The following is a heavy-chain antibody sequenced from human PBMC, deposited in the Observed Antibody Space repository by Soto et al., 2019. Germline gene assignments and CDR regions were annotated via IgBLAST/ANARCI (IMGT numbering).Heavy chain of an antibody. CDR2: ISGSGGST. J-gene: IGHJ6*01. CDR3: AKDAVMLLMVTRYYGMEV. D-gene: IGHD2-8*01. CDR1: GFTFSSYA. V-gene: IGHV3-23*01. Sequence: PGGSPRLSCAASGFTFSSYAMSWFRQAPGKGLEWVSAISGSGGSTYYADSVKGRFTISRDNSKNTLYLQMNSLRAEDTAVYYCAKDAVMLLMVTRYYGMEVWGQGTTVNVSS.